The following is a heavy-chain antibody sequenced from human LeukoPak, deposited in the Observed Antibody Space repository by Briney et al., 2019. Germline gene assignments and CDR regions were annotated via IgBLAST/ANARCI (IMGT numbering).Heavy chain of an antibody. V-gene: IGHV3-7*01. CDR3: SREFEP. CDR2: IKHDAIEE. Sequence: GGALRLSCEDSGFSFSTYWMAWVRQAPGKGLEWVASIKHDAIEEHYADSVKGRFTVSRDNGRNSLYLEMKSLRVEDTAVYYCSREFEPWGQGTLVIVSS. J-gene: IGHJ5*02. CDR1: GFSFSTYW.